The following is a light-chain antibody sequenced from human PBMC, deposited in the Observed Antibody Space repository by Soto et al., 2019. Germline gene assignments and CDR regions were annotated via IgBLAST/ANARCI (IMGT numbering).Light chain of an antibody. CDR1: SSDVCGYNY. Sequence: QSALTQPRSVSGSPGQSVTISCTGTSSDVCGYNYVSWYQQHPGKAPKLMIYDVSKWPSGVPDRFSGSKSGNTASLTISGLQAEDEADYYCCSYAGNSLWVFGGGAQLTVL. J-gene: IGLJ3*02. CDR3: CSYAGNSLWV. V-gene: IGLV2-11*01. CDR2: DVS.